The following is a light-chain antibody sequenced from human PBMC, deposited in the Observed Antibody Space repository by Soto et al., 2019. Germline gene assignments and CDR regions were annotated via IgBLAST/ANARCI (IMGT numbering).Light chain of an antibody. V-gene: IGKV3-15*01. CDR2: GAS. CDR1: QSLGTN. Sequence: EIVMRQSPATLSVSPGERATLSCRASQSLGTNLAWFQQKPGQAPRLLIHGASTRATGTPARFSGSGSGTEFTLTIGSLQSEDFAVYYCQQYNMWPRTFGQGTKVDIK. J-gene: IGKJ1*01. CDR3: QQYNMWPRT.